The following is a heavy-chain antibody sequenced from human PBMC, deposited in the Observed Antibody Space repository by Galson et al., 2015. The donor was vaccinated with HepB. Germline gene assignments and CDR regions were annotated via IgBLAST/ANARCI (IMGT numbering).Heavy chain of an antibody. CDR2: ISYDGSNK. D-gene: IGHD3-16*01. CDR3: ANWGSGWDFDY. J-gene: IGHJ4*02. CDR1: TFSSYG. V-gene: IGHV3-30*18. Sequence: TFSSYGMHWVRQAPDKGLEWVAVISYDGSNKYYADSVKGRFTISRDNSKNTLYLQMNSLRAEDTAAYYCANWGSGWDFDYWGQGTLVTVSS.